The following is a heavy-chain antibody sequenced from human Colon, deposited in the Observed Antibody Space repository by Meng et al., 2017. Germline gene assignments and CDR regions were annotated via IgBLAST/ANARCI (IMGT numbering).Heavy chain of an antibody. CDR3: ARDERGGPYYFDY. Sequence: QVQLVQSGAELKKPGASVKVSCQASGYSFTSYGMHWRRQAPGQRPEWMGWIYPADNNRRYSQKFQDRLTITRDTFARTAYMELSSLRSEGTAVYFCARDERGGPYYFDYWGQGTLVTVSS. CDR2: IYPADNNR. J-gene: IGHJ4*02. CDR1: GYSFTSYG. V-gene: IGHV1-3*01.